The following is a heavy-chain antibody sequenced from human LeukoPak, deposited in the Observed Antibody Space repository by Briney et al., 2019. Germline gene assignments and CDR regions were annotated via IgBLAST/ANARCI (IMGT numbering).Heavy chain of an antibody. Sequence: ASVKVSCKASGYTFIAYYMHWVRQAPGQGLQWMGWIDPNSGGTSYAQKFQGRVTVTRDTSISTVYMELSGLRSDDTADYYCASHGSGSYYSYVCWGQGTLVTVSS. D-gene: IGHD3-10*01. CDR1: GYTFIAYY. CDR3: ASHGSGSYYSYVC. J-gene: IGHJ4*02. CDR2: IDPNSGGT. V-gene: IGHV1-2*02.